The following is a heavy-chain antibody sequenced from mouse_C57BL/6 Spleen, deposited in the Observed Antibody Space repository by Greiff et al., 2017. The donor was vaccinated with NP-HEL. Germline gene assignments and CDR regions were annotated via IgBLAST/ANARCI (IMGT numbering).Heavy chain of an antibody. CDR1: GYAFSSSW. CDR2: IYPGDGAP. D-gene: IGHD1-1*01. J-gene: IGHJ1*03. V-gene: IGHV1-82*01. Sequence: QVQLQQSGPELVKPGASVKISCKASGYAFSSSWMNWVKQRPGKGLEWIGRIYPGDGAPNYNGTFKGPAPLTADKSSSTAYMQLSSLTSEDSAVYFCARSRTTDYWYFDVWGTGTTVTVSS. CDR3: ARSRTTDYWYFDV.